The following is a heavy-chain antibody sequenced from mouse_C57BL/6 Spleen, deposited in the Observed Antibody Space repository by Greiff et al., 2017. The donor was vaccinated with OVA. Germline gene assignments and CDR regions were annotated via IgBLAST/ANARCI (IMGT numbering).Heavy chain of an antibody. CDR3: AREGYYGNPYYAMDY. V-gene: IGHV5-16*01. J-gene: IGHJ4*01. Sequence: EVQLKESEGGLVQPGSSMKLSCTASGFTFSDYYMAWVRQVPEKGLEWVANINYDGSSTYYLDSLKSRFIISRDNAKNILYLQMSSLKSEDTATYYCAREGYYGNPYYAMDYWGQGTSVTVSS. CDR2: INYDGSST. D-gene: IGHD2-1*01. CDR1: GFTFSDYY.